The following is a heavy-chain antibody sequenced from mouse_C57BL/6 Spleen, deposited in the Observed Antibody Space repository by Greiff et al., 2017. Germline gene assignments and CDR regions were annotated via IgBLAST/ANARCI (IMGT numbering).Heavy chain of an antibody. CDR2: ISYDGSN. V-gene: IGHV3-6*01. Sequence: EVKLEESGPGLVKPSQSLSLTCSVTGYSITSGYYWNWIRQFPGNKLEWMGYISYDGSNNYNPSLKNRISITRDTSKNQFFLKLNSVTTEDTATYYCARFPDYYGSSYQFAYWGQGTLVTVAA. J-gene: IGHJ3*01. CDR3: ARFPDYYGSSYQFAY. CDR1: GYSITSGYY. D-gene: IGHD1-1*01.